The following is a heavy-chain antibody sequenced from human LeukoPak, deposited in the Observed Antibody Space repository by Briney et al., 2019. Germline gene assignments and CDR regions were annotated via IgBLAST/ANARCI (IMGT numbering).Heavy chain of an antibody. D-gene: IGHD3-3*01. CDR1: GGTFSSYA. V-gene: IGHV1-69*01. CDR3: ARAERITIFGVVTPGYYYYMDV. Sequence: SSVKVSCKASGGTFSSYAISWVRQAPGQGLEWMGGIIPIFGTANYAQKFQGRVTITADESTSTAYMELSSLRSEDTAVYYCARAERITIFGVVTPGYYYYMDVWGKGTRSPSP. CDR2: IIPIFGTA. J-gene: IGHJ6*03.